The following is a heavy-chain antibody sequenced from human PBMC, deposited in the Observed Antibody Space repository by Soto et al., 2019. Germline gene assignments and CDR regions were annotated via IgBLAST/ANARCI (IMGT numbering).Heavy chain of an antibody. CDR1: GVSISSYY. D-gene: IGHD3-10*01. CDR3: VRQGIGVLHGLVDV. CDR2: VHNSGST. V-gene: IGHV4-59*08. J-gene: IGHJ6*02. Sequence: SEPLSLTCTVSGVSISSYYWSWIRQPPGKRLEWIGYVHNSGSTNYNPSLKSRVTTAADASTKQFSLTLSSVTAADTALYYCVRQGIGVLHGLVDVWGQGTTVTVSS.